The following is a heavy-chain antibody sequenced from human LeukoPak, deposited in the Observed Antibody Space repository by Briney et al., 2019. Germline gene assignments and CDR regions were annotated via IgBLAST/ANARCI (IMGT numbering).Heavy chain of an antibody. D-gene: IGHD6-19*01. J-gene: IGHJ4*02. Sequence: GGSLRLSCAASGFTFSRDWMNWVRQAPGKTLEWVANINQDGSKKNYVDSVKGRFTISRDNAKNSLYLQMKSLRAEDTALYYCARGWQWLPAAYYFDYWGQGALVTVSS. CDR1: GFTFSRDW. V-gene: IGHV3-7*03. CDR3: ARGWQWLPAAYYFDY. CDR2: INQDGSKK.